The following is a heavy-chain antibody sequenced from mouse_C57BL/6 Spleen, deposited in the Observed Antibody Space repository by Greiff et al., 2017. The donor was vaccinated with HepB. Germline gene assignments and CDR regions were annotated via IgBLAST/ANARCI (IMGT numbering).Heavy chain of an antibody. J-gene: IGHJ2*01. D-gene: IGHD2-10*01. Sequence: ESGPGLVKPSQSLSLTCSVTGYSITSGYYWNWIRQFPGNKLEWMGYISYDGSNNYNPSLKNRISITRDTSKNQFFLKLNSVTTEDTATYYCARRPYYLYYFDYWGQGTTLTVSS. V-gene: IGHV3-6*01. CDR1: GYSITSGYY. CDR2: ISYDGSN. CDR3: ARRPYYLYYFDY.